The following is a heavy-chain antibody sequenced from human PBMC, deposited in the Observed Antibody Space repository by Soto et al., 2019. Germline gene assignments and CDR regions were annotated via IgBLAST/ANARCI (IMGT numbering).Heavy chain of an antibody. V-gene: IGHV4-39*01. CDR1: SVSIFSNSYY. CDR3: ARRYAPRYSSGNNHFDL. CDR2: INHSGST. Sequence: QLQLQESGPGLVRPSETLSLTCTVSSVSIFSNSYYWGWIHQAPGKGLEWIATINHSGSTYHNPSLKSRVTISVDTSKNQFSLNLSSVTAADTAVYYCARRYAPRYSSGNNHFDLWGQGTLVTVSS. J-gene: IGHJ4*02. D-gene: IGHD2-15*01.